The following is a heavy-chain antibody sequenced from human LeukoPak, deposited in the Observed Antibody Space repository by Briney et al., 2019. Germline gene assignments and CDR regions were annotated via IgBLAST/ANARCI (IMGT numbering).Heavy chain of an antibody. J-gene: IGHJ4*02. CDR1: GFTFSSYS. CDR3: ARDGSGRVPEMSAPDY. Sequence: GGSLRLSCAASGFTFSSYSMNWVRQAPGKGLEWVSYIRSSSRTTYYADSVKGRFTISRDNAKNSLYLQMNSLRAEDTAVYYCARDGSGRVPEMSAPDYWGQGTLVTVSS. V-gene: IGHV3-48*01. CDR2: IRSSSRTT. D-gene: IGHD3-10*01.